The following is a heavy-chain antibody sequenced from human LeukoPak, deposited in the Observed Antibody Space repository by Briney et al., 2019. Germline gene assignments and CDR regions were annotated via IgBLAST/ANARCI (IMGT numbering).Heavy chain of an antibody. CDR2: ISSSSSYI. Sequence: GGTLRLSCAASGFTFRNYGMSWVRQAPGKGLEWVSSISSSSSYIYYADSVKGRFTISRDNAKNSLYLQMNSLRAEDTAVYYCARGYYYDSSGYSGPEYFQHWGQGTLVTVSS. J-gene: IGHJ1*01. CDR1: GFTFRNYG. D-gene: IGHD3-22*01. V-gene: IGHV3-21*01. CDR3: ARGYYYDSSGYSGPEYFQH.